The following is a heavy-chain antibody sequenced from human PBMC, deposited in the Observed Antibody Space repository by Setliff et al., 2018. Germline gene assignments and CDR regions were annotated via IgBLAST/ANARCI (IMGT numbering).Heavy chain of an antibody. CDR1: GGSFDSGTHY. Sequence: SETLSLTCTVTGGSFDSGTHYWSWIRQPAGKVPEWIGLIQGTGNTNYNPSLQSRATISIDTSKNQIALKITSVTAADTALYSCAGTPARGTTWLSPFDYWGQGIQVTVS. CDR3: AGTPARGTTWLSPFDY. J-gene: IGHJ4*02. D-gene: IGHD3-9*01. V-gene: IGHV4-61*02. CDR2: IQGTGNT.